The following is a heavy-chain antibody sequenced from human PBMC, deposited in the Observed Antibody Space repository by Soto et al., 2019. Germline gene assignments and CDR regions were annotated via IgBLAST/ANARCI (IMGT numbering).Heavy chain of an antibody. Sequence: DVQLVESGGGLIQPGESLRLSCGAFGFTISGKKYVAWVRQAPGKGLEWVSALYDIDGSFYADPVKGRFTTSSDSAKTTVYLKMNDLRPDDTAVYYCATWHEREHAYDVWGLGTTVTVSS. D-gene: IGHD1-1*01. CDR2: LYDIDGS. V-gene: IGHV3-53*01. CDR3: ATWHEREHAYDV. J-gene: IGHJ3*01. CDR1: GFTISGKKY.